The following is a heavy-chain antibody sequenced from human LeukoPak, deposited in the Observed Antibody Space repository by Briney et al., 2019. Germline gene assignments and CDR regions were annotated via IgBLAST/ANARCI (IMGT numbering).Heavy chain of an antibody. D-gene: IGHD3-22*01. V-gene: IGHV1-2*02. Sequence: GASVKVSCKCSGYTFTGYYMHWVRQPPGQGLEWMGLINPNSGGTNYSQKFPGRVTRTRDTSISTAYMELSSLRSDDTAVYYCARDITMIVADRENQKIDGWGQATLVTVSS. CDR3: ARDITMIVADRENQKIDG. CDR2: INPNSGGT. CDR1: GYTFTGYY. J-gene: IGHJ4*02.